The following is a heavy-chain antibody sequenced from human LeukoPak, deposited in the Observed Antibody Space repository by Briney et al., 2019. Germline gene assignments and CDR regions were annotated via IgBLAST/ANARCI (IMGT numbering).Heavy chain of an antibody. CDR1: GFTFSDYY. D-gene: IGHD6-19*01. CDR2: ISSSGSTI. J-gene: IGHJ4*02. CDR3: ARDRSVDSSGRSDY. V-gene: IGHV3-11*01. Sequence: GGSLRLSCAASGFTFSDYYMSWIRQAPGQGLEWVSYISSSGSTIYYADSVKGRFTISRDNAKNSLYLQMNSLRAEDTAVYYCARDRSVDSSGRSDYWGEGTLVTVSS.